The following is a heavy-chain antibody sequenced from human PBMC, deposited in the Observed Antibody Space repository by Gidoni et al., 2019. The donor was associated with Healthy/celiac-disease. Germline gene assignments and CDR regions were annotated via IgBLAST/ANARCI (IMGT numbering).Heavy chain of an antibody. CDR2: IYTSGST. Sequence: QLQLQESGPGLAKPSATLSLTCTDPGAPISSYYWSWIRQPAGKGLEWIGRIYTSGSTNYTPSLKSRVTMSVDTSKNQFSLKLSSVTAADTAVYYCARDLDYSNYAYYYYGMDVWGQGTTVTVSS. CDR3: ARDLDYSNYAYYYYGMDV. D-gene: IGHD4-4*01. CDR1: GAPISSYY. J-gene: IGHJ6*02. V-gene: IGHV4-4*07.